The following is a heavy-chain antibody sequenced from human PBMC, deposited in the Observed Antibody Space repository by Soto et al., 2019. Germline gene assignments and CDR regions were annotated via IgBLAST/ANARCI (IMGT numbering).Heavy chain of an antibody. Sequence: ASVKVSFKASVFTSIGISWVRQGPGQRLEWMGWISTHNGNTIHAQKFQGRVIMTMDTAKTTLYMELRSLRRDDTAVYLCAREGILRLFDAYDLWGQGTMVTVSS. CDR3: AREGILRLFDAYDL. D-gene: IGHD3-10*01. CDR1: VFTSIG. CDR2: ISTHNGNT. J-gene: IGHJ3*01. V-gene: IGHV1-18*04.